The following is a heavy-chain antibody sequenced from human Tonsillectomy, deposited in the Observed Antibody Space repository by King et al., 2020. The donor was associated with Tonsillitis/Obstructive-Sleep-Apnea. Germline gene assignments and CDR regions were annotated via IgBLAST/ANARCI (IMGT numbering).Heavy chain of an antibody. V-gene: IGHV3-23*04. J-gene: IGHJ5*02. CDR2: SSGSNGGT. D-gene: IGHD6-19*01. CDR1: GFTFSTYA. Sequence: VQLVESGGGLVQPGGSLRLCCVASGFTFSTYAMTWVRQASGKGPDWVSGSSGSNGGTYYADSVKGRLTISGDNSKHTLYLQMNSLRADDTALYYCAKDFAAVTGDPGSWGQGTLVTVSS. CDR3: AKDFAAVTGDPGS.